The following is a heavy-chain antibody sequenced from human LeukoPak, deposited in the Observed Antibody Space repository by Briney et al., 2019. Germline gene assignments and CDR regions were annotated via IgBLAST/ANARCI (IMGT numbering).Heavy chain of an antibody. CDR3: ARPLIVGGGVSWFDP. CDR2: IYYSGSN. D-gene: IGHD1-26*01. V-gene: IGHV4-59*01. Sequence: SETLTLTCTVSGGSISSYYWSWIRQPPGKGLEWIGYIYYSGSNNYNSSLKSRVTISVDTSKNQFSLKLSSVTAADTAVYYCARPLIVGGGVSWFDPWGQGTLVTVSS. CDR1: GGSISSYY. J-gene: IGHJ5*02.